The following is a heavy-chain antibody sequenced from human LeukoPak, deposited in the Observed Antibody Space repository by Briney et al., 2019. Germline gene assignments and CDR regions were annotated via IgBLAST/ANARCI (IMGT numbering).Heavy chain of an antibody. D-gene: IGHD6-6*01. CDR2: IYYSGST. J-gene: IGHJ6*03. CDR1: GGSISSHY. CDR3: ARGLYSRSSGYYYYYYMDV. Sequence: PSETLSLTCTASGGSISSHYWSWIRQPPGKGLEWIGYIYYSGSTNYNPSLKSRVTISVDTSKNQFSLKLSSVTAADTAVYYCARGLYSRSSGYYYYYYMDVWGKGTTVTVSS. V-gene: IGHV4-59*11.